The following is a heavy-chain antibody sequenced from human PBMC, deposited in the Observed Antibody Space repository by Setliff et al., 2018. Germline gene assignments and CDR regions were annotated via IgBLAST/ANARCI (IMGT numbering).Heavy chain of an antibody. D-gene: IGHD3-22*01. Sequence: ASVKVSCKASGYTFTSFDISWVRQAPGQGLEWMGWISAYNGNTNYAQKLQGRVTMTTDTSTSTAYMELRSLRSDDTAVYYCARDLDYQYYYETSGRDAFDIWGLGTMVTVSS. CDR3: ARDLDYQYYYETSGRDAFDI. CDR2: ISAYNGNT. V-gene: IGHV1-18*01. J-gene: IGHJ3*02. CDR1: GYTFTSFD.